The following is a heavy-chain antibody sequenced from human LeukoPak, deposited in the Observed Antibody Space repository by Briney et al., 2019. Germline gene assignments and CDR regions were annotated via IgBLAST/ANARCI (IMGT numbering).Heavy chain of an antibody. CDR2: ISSGSRTI. Sequence: RGSLRLSCAASGFTFGAYSMNWVRQVPGKGLEWVSYISSGSRTIYYADSVKGRFTVSRDNAKNSLNLQMDSLRAEDTAVYYCARESITGHRDFDYWGQGTLVTVSS. V-gene: IGHV3-48*01. CDR1: GFTFGAYS. D-gene: IGHD1-20*01. J-gene: IGHJ4*02. CDR3: ARESITGHRDFDY.